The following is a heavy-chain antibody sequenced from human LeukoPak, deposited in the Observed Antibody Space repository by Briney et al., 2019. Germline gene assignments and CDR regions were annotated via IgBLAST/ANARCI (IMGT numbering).Heavy chain of an antibody. CDR2: IIPIFSTA. V-gene: IGHV1-69*01. J-gene: IGHJ4*02. D-gene: IGHD3-9*01. Sequence: SVKVSCKASGGTFSSYAISWVRQAPGQGLEWMGGIIPIFSTANYAQKFQGRVTITADESTSTAYMELSSLRSEDTAVYYCARGSGGPRYFDWLLSYWGQGTLVAVSS. CDR1: GGTFSSYA. CDR3: ARGSGGPRYFDWLLSY.